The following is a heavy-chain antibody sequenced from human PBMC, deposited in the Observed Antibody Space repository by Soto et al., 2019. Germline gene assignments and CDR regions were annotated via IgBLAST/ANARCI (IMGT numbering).Heavy chain of an antibody. Sequence: QVQLVESGGGVVQPGRSLRLSCAASGFTFSSYGMHWVRQAPGKGLEWVAVIWYDGSNKYYGDSVKGRFTISRDNSKNTLYLQMDSLRAEDTAVYYCARGDCSGTSCYFGGMDVWGQGTTVTVSS. D-gene: IGHD2-2*01. CDR3: ARGDCSGTSCYFGGMDV. J-gene: IGHJ6*02. V-gene: IGHV3-33*01. CDR1: GFTFSSYG. CDR2: IWYDGSNK.